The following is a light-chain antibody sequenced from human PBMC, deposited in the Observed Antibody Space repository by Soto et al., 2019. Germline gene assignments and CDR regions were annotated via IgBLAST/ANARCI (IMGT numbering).Light chain of an antibody. CDR2: GAS. CDR3: QQYGSSPALT. J-gene: IGKJ4*01. V-gene: IGKV3-20*01. CDR1: QSVSSSY. Sequence: EIVLTQSPGTLSLSPGERATLSCRASQSVSSSYLAWYQQKPGQAPRLLIYGASSRATGIPDRFSGSGSGTDFTLIISRLEPEDFAVYYCQQYGSSPALTFGGGTKVDI.